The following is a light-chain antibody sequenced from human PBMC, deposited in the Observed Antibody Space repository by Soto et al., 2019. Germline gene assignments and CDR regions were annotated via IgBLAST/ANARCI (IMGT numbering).Light chain of an antibody. CDR3: QQRSNWPPT. CDR2: GAS. CDR1: QSVSSSY. V-gene: IGKV3D-20*02. J-gene: IGKJ1*01. Sequence: EIVLTQSPGTLSLSPGERATLSCRASQSVSSSYLAWYHQKPGQAPRLLIYGASSRATGIPDRFSGSGSGTDFTLTISSLEPEDFAVYYCQQRSNWPPTFGQGTKVDIK.